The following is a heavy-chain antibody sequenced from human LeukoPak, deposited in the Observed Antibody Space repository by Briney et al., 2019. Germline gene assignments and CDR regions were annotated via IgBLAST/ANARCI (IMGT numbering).Heavy chain of an antibody. CDR2: ISGSGGST. CDR3: AKGQYCSSTSCPDYYYGMDV. CDR1: GFTFSSYA. V-gene: IGHV3-23*01. Sequence: GGSLRLSRAASGFTFSSYAMSWVRQAPGKGLEWVSAISGSGGSTYYADSVKGRFTISRDNSKNTLYLQMNSLRAEDTAVYYCAKGQYCSSTSCPDYYYGMDVWGQGTTVTVSS. D-gene: IGHD2-2*01. J-gene: IGHJ6*02.